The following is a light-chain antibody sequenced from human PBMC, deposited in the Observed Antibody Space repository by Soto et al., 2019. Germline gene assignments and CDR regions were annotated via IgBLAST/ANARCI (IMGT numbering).Light chain of an antibody. V-gene: IGKV1-5*03. CDR2: KTS. Sequence: PSTLSSFVGDIVTITCRASQSIGSWLAWYQQRPGKVPKVLIYKTSSLEGGVPSRFSGSGSGTEFTLTISSLQPDDFATYYCQQSNSYPWTLGQGTKVDIK. CDR3: QQSNSYPWT. CDR1: QSIGSW. J-gene: IGKJ1*01.